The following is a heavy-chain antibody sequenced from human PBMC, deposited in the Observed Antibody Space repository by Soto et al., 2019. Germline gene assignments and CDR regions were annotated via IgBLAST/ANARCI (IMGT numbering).Heavy chain of an antibody. CDR2: IIPIFGTA. Sequence: GASVKVSCKASGGTFSSYAISWVRQAPGQGLEWMGGIIPIFGTANYAQKFQGRVTITADESTSTAYMELSSLRSEDTAVYYCARIKPPGELLTFGWFDPWGQGTLVTVSS. D-gene: IGHD1-26*01. V-gene: IGHV1-69*13. J-gene: IGHJ5*02. CDR3: ARIKPPGELLTFGWFDP. CDR1: GGTFSSYA.